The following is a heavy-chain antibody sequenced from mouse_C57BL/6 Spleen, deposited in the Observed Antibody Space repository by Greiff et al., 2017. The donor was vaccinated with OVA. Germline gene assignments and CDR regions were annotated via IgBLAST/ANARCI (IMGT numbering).Heavy chain of an antibody. V-gene: IGHV1-62-2*01. D-gene: IGHD2-5*01. Sequence: VKLMESGAELVKPGASVKLSCKASGYTFTEYTIHWVKQRSGQGLEWIGWFYPGSGSIKYNEKFKDKATLTADKSSSTVYMELSRLTSEDSAVYFCARHEDYSNYPYYFDYWGQGTTLTVSS. J-gene: IGHJ2*01. CDR3: ARHEDYSNYPYYFDY. CDR1: GYTFTEYT. CDR2: FYPGSGSI.